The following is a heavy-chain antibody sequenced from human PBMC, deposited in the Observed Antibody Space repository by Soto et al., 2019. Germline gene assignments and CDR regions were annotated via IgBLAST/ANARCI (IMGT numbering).Heavy chain of an antibody. J-gene: IGHJ4*02. CDR1: GFVFRGLA. CDR2: IWHDGSQT. V-gene: IGHV3-33*01. Sequence: QVQLVESGGGVVQPGTSLRLSCAASGFVFRGLAMHWVRQAPGKGLEWVAVIWHDGSQTFYGDSVKGRFTISRDNSKNILYLQMNRLGADDTDVYYCVRDGPNWGKDLRDDWGLGTLVTV. CDR3: VRDGPNWGKDLRDD. D-gene: IGHD7-27*01.